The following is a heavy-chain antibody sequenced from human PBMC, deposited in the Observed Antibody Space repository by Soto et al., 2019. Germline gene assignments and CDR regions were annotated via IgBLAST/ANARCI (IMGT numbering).Heavy chain of an antibody. V-gene: IGHV3-33*01. CDR1: GFIFSNFG. Sequence: GPLRLSCAASGFIFSNFGMHWVRQAPGKGLEWVAVIWYDGSNEHYADSVKGRFTISKDNSKNTLYLQMNSLRAEDTAMYYCARDDIPGVAVSTYGMDVWGQGTTVSVSS. CDR2: IWYDGSNE. J-gene: IGHJ6*02. D-gene: IGHD6-19*01. CDR3: ARDDIPGVAVSTYGMDV.